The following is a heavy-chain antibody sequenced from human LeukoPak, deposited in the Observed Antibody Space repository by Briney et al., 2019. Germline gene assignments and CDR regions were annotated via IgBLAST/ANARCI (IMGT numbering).Heavy chain of an antibody. J-gene: IGHJ3*02. D-gene: IGHD5-18*01. Sequence: ASVKVSCKASGYTLTGHYLHWVRQAPGQGLEWMGRINPNSGGTNYAQKFQGRVTMTRDTSISTGYMELSRLRSDDTAVYYCAREVSWDTAMATGAFDIWGQGTMVTVSS. CDR3: AREVSWDTAMATGAFDI. CDR1: GYTLTGHY. CDR2: INPNSGGT. V-gene: IGHV1-2*06.